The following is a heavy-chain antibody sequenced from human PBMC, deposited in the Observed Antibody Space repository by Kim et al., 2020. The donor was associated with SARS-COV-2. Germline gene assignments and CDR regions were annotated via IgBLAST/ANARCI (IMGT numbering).Heavy chain of an antibody. CDR3: ARVSLDSSGYYPKFDY. J-gene: IGHJ4*02. V-gene: IGHV1-69*02. CDR1: GGTFSSYT. CDR2: IIPILGIA. Sequence: SVKVSCKASGGTFSSYTISWVRQAPGQGLEWMGRIIPILGIANYAQKFQGRVTITADKSTSTAYMELSSLRSEDTAVYYCARVSLDSSGYYPKFDYWGQGTLVTVSS. D-gene: IGHD3-22*01.